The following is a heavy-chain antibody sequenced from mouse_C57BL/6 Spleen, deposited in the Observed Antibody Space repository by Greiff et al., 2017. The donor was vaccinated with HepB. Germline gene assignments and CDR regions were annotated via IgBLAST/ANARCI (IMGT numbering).Heavy chain of an antibody. D-gene: IGHD1-1*01. CDR1: GYTFTDYE. Sequence: LVESGAELVRPGASVTLSCKASGYTFTDYEMHWVKQTPVHGLEWIGAIDPETGGTAYNQKFKGKAILTADKSSSTAYMELRSLTSEDSAVYYCTRGDGSSPWFAYWGQGTLVTVSA. CDR2: IDPETGGT. J-gene: IGHJ3*01. V-gene: IGHV1-15*01. CDR3: TRGDGSSPWFAY.